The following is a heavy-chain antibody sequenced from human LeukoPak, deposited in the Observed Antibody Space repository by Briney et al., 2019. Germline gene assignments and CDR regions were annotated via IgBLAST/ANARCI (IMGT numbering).Heavy chain of an antibody. CDR1: GFTFSTYS. J-gene: IGHJ4*02. D-gene: IGHD1-26*01. V-gene: IGHV3-48*02. CDR3: ARGYSGSYSERFDY. Sequence: PGGSLRLSCAASGFTFSTYSLNWVRQAPGKGLEWVSYITSDSSTRYYADSVKGRFTISRDNAKNSLYLQMNSLRDEDTAVYYCARGYSGSYSERFDYWGKGTLVTVSS. CDR2: ITSDSSTR.